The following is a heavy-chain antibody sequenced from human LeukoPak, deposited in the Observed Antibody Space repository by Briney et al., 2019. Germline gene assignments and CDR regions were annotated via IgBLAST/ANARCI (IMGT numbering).Heavy chain of an antibody. CDR1: GGTFTNYA. Sequence: SVKVSCKASGGTFTNYAINWVRQAPRQGLEWMGRIIPILDVTNYAQKFQGRVTITADQSTSTAYMELSSLRSEDTAVYYCARGGGVDILTGFQYWGQGTLVTVSS. D-gene: IGHD3-9*01. CDR3: ARGGGVDILTGFQY. V-gene: IGHV1-69*04. J-gene: IGHJ4*02. CDR2: IIPILDVT.